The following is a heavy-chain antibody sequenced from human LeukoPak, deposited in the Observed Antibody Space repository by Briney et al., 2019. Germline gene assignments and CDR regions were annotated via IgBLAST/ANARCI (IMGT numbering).Heavy chain of an antibody. CDR1: TFTFNNHG. CDR3: AREATWGQWYFDH. D-gene: IGHD6-19*01. CDR2: IAADGGVK. J-gene: IGHJ4*02. V-gene: IGHV3-30*03. Sequence: PGRSLRLSCVTSTFTFNNHGMHWVRQAPGKGLEWVAVIAADGGVKHYTYSVKGRFVLTRDDSENTVYLEMNNVKVEDTAVYYCAREATWGQWYFDHWGQGAPVIVSS.